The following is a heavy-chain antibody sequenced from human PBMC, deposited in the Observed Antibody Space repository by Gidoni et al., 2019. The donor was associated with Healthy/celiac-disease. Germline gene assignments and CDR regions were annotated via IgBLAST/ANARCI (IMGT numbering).Heavy chain of an antibody. Sequence: EVQLVASGGGLVQPGGSLGLPCSASGFTFSSHAMHLVRQAPGKGLEYVSAISSNGGSTYYAKVVKGRFTISRDNSKNTLYLQMGSLRAEDMAVYYCAGGGRGWYRFDYWGQGTLVTVSS. CDR3: AGGGRGWYRFDY. J-gene: IGHJ4*02. CDR1: GFTFSSHA. D-gene: IGHD6-19*01. V-gene: IGHV3-64*01. CDR2: ISSNGGST.